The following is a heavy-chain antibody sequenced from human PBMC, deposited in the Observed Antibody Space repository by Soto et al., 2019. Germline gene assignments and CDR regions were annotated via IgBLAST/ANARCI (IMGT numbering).Heavy chain of an antibody. CDR1: GDSISSGGYN. J-gene: IGHJ5*02. V-gene: IGHV4-31*03. CDR3: AKDPSPQPTTVVTPGWFAP. CDR2: VYYTGST. D-gene: IGHD4-17*01. Sequence: SETLSLTCTVSGDSISSGGYNWGWIRQHPXKGLEWIGYVYYTGSTYYNPSLKSRVTISVDTSKNQFSLKLWSVTAADTAVYYCAKDPSPQPTTVVTPGWFAPWGQGILVTVSS.